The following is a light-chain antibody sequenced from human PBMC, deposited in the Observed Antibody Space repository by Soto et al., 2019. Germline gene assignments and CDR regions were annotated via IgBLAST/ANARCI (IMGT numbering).Light chain of an antibody. CDR2: WAS. V-gene: IGKV4-1*01. CDR3: QQYYSPPPT. Sequence: DIVMTQSPDSLTVSLGERATINCKSSQSILSSSNNKNYLVWYQQKPGQPPKVLINWASTREAVVPDRFSGRWSGEDFTLTSSSLHDEDVAVYYCQQYYSPPPTFGGGTKLEIK. CDR1: QSILSSSNNKNY. J-gene: IGKJ4*01.